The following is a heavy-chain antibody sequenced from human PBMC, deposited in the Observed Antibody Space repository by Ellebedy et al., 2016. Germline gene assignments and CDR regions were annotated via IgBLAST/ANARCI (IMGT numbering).Heavy chain of an antibody. CDR3: ARDLAAAGAEFDY. Sequence: ASVKVSXXASGYTFTGYYMHWVRQAPGQGLEWMGIINPSGGSTSYAQKFQGRVTMTRDTSTSTVYMELSSLRSEDTAVYYCARDLAAAGAEFDYWGQGTLVTVSS. D-gene: IGHD6-13*01. J-gene: IGHJ4*02. V-gene: IGHV1-46*01. CDR2: INPSGGST. CDR1: GYTFTGYY.